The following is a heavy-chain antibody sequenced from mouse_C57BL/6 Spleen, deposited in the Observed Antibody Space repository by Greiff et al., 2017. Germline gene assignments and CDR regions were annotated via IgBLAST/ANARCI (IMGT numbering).Heavy chain of an antibody. CDR1: GYSFTDYN. CDR3: AIIRDYYGSSYSYAMDY. CDR2: INPNYGTT. Sequence: VQLKESGPELVKPGASVKISCKASGYSFTDYNMNWVKQSNGKSLEWIGVINPNYGTTSYNQKFKGKATLTVDQSSSTAYMQLNSLTSEDSAVYYCAIIRDYYGSSYSYAMDYWGQGTSVTVSS. D-gene: IGHD1-1*01. V-gene: IGHV1-39*01. J-gene: IGHJ4*01.